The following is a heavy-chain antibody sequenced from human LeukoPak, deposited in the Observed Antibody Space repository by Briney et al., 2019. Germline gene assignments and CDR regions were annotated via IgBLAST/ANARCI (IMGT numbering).Heavy chain of an antibody. V-gene: IGHV3-15*01. CDR2: ISSKSDGGTT. J-gene: IGHJ4*02. Sequence: GGSLRLSCSASDLSFKNVWMSWVRQAPGEGLEWVGRISSKSDGGTTDYAAPVKGRFTISRDDSTNTLSLQMSSLKAEDTALYFCITEPHDYGDFTFGYWGQGTLVTVSS. CDR3: ITEPHDYGDFTFGY. CDR1: DLSFKNVW. D-gene: IGHD4-17*01.